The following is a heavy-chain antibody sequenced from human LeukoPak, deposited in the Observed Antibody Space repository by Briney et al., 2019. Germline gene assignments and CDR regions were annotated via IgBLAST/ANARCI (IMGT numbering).Heavy chain of an antibody. J-gene: IGHJ6*02. Sequence: GRSLRLSCAASGFTFSSYAMHWVRQAPGKGLEWVAVISYDGSNKYYADSVKGRFTISRDNSKNTLYLQMNSLRAEDTAVYYCARDGDIVVVPAAGDYCYYGMDVWGQGTTVTVSS. CDR2: ISYDGSNK. V-gene: IGHV3-30-3*01. CDR1: GFTFSSYA. CDR3: ARDGDIVVVPAAGDYCYYGMDV. D-gene: IGHD2-2*01.